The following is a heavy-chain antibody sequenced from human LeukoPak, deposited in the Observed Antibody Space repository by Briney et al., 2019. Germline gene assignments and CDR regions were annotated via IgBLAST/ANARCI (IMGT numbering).Heavy chain of an antibody. V-gene: IGHV4-59*01. Sequence: SETLSLTCTVSGDSISAYYWSWIWQPPGKGLEWIGYIHYSGTTNYYPSLKSRVTIALDTSKNQFSLRLNSVTAADTAVYYCARFGTSSSRFFDQWGQGTLVTVSS. CDR2: IHYSGTT. CDR3: ARFGTSSSRFFDQ. D-gene: IGHD6-6*01. CDR1: GDSISAYY. J-gene: IGHJ4*02.